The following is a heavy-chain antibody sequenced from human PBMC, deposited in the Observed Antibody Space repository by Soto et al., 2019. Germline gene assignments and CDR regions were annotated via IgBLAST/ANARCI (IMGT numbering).Heavy chain of an antibody. Sequence: EVQLVESGGGLIQPGGSLRHSCAASGFTVSSNYMSWVRQAPGKGLEWVSVIYSGGSTYYADSVKGRFTISRDNSKNTLYLQMNSLRAEDTAVYYCARVTVVRGVSWYFDLWGRDTLVTVSS. D-gene: IGHD3-10*01. CDR3: ARVTVVRGVSWYFDL. V-gene: IGHV3-53*01. J-gene: IGHJ2*01. CDR1: GFTVSSNY. CDR2: IYSGGST.